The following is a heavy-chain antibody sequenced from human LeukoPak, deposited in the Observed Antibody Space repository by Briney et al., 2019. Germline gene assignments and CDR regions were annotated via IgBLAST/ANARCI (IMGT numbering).Heavy chain of an antibody. CDR1: GFTFSNYA. Sequence: GGSLRLSCAASGFTFSNYAMNWVRQAPGKGLEWVSAISGSGVSTYSADSVKGRFTISRDNSKNTLYLQMNSLRAEDTAVYYCARLEAAPGYWGQGTLVTVSS. V-gene: IGHV3-23*01. D-gene: IGHD1-1*01. J-gene: IGHJ4*02. CDR3: ARLEAAPGY. CDR2: ISGSGVST.